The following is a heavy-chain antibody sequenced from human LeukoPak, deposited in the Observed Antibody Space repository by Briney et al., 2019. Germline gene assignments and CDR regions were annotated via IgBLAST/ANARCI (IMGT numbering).Heavy chain of an antibody. CDR2: ISRSGRHI. D-gene: IGHD3-3*01. CDR3: AKDGGLPYLEWSYYYYYYYYMDV. V-gene: IGHV3-21*01. Sequence: GGSLRLSCAASGFTFSSYSLNWVRQTPGKGLEWVSSISRSGRHIYYADSVKGRFTISRDDANNSVHLQMNSLRAEDTAVYYCAKDGGLPYLEWSYYYYYYYYMDVWGKGTTVTVSS. J-gene: IGHJ6*03. CDR1: GFTFSSYS.